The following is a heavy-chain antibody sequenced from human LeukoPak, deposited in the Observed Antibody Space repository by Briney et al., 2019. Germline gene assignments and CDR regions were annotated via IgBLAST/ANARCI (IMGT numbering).Heavy chain of an antibody. D-gene: IGHD3-10*01. V-gene: IGHV3-48*03. J-gene: IGHJ3*02. CDR2: ISRSGNTI. Sequence: PGGSLRLSCAISGFTFSGCELTWVRQAPGKGLEWISYISRSGNTIYYADSVKGRFTTSRDNAKNSLYLQMNSLRVEDTAVYYCARVATMVRVLLDALDIWGQGTMVSVSS. CDR1: GFTFSGCE. CDR3: ARVATMVRVLLDALDI.